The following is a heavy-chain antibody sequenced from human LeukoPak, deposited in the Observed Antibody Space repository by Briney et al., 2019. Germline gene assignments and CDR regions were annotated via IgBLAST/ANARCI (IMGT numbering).Heavy chain of an antibody. CDR1: GFTFSSYE. Sequence: GGSLRLSCAASGFTFSSYEMNWVRQAPGKGLEWVSYISSSGSTIYYADSVKGRFTISRDNARNSLYLQMNSLKAEDTALYYCARESDTTMKSSYYYYLDVWGRGTTVTVSS. J-gene: IGHJ6*03. CDR2: ISSSGSTI. D-gene: IGHD3-22*01. CDR3: ARESDTTMKSSYYYYLDV. V-gene: IGHV3-48*03.